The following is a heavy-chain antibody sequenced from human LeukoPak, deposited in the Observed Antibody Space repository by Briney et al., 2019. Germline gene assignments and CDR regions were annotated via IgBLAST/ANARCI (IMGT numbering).Heavy chain of an antibody. D-gene: IGHD3-3*01. Sequence: PSETLFLTCTVSGGSISSYYWSWIRQPPGKGLEWIGYIYTSGSTNYNPSLKSRVTISVDTSKNQFSLKLSSVTAADTAVYYCARLQRTIFGVVIDYWGQGTLVTVSS. V-gene: IGHV4-4*09. CDR1: GGSISSYY. J-gene: IGHJ4*02. CDR2: IYTSGST. CDR3: ARLQRTIFGVVIDY.